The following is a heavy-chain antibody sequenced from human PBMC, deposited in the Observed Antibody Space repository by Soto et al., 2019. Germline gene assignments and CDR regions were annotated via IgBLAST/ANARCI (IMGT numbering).Heavy chain of an antibody. CDR3: AHGRQQLAGAFDI. J-gene: IGHJ3*02. D-gene: IGHD1-1*01. V-gene: IGHV3-9*01. CDR2: ISWNSGSI. Sequence: GGSLRLSCAASGFTFDDYAMHWVRQAPGKGLEWVSGISWNSGSIGYADSVKGRFTISRDNAKNSLYLQMNSLRAEDTALYYCAHGRQQLAGAFDIWGQGTMVTVSS. CDR1: GFTFDDYA.